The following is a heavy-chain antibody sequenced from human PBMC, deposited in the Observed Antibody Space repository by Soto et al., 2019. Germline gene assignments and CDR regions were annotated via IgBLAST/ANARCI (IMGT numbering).Heavy chain of an antibody. CDR1: GFTFSSYA. Sequence: QVQLVESGGGVVQPGRSLRLSCAASGFTFSSYAMHWVRQAPGKGLEWVAVISYDGSNKYYADSVKGRFTISRDNSKNTLYLQMNSLRAEDTAVYYCASAPHATYYYYYGMDVWGQGTTVTVS. J-gene: IGHJ6*02. V-gene: IGHV3-30-3*01. CDR2: ISYDGSNK. CDR3: ASAPHATYYYYYGMDV.